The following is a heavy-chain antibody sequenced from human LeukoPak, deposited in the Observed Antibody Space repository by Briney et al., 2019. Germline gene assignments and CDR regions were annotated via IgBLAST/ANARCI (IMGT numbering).Heavy chain of an antibody. Sequence: SETLSLTCTVSGDSISTYHWNWIRKPPGKGLEWIGYMQSTGNSNYNPSLKNRVNIFVDMSKNHFVLNLRSVTAADTAVYYCARDKRHSYGRYFDPWGQGMLVTGSS. J-gene: IGHJ4*02. CDR2: MQSTGNS. V-gene: IGHV4-59*01. D-gene: IGHD5-18*01. CDR3: ARDKRHSYGRYFDP. CDR1: GDSISTYH.